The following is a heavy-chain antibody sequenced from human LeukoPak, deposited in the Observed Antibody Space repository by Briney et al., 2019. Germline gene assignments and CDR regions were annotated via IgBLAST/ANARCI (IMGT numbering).Heavy chain of an antibody. Sequence: GASVKVSCKASGYTFTGYYMHWVRQPPGQGLEWMGWINPNSGGTNYAQKLQGRVTMTRDTSISTAYMELSRLRSDDTAVYYCARDDVYCSSTSCRENWFDPWGQGTLVTVSS. D-gene: IGHD2-2*01. CDR1: GYTFTGYY. V-gene: IGHV1-2*02. CDR3: ARDDVYCSSTSCRENWFDP. J-gene: IGHJ5*02. CDR2: INPNSGGT.